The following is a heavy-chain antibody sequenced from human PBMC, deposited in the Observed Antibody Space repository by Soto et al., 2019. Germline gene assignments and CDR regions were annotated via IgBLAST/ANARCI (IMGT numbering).Heavy chain of an antibody. CDR2: ISGSGGST. J-gene: IGHJ4*02. D-gene: IGHD3-9*01. Sequence: HPGGSLRLSCAASGFTFSSYAMSWVRQAPGKGLEWVSAISGSGGSTYYADSVKGRFTISRDNSKNTLYLQMNSLRAEDTAVYYCAKTIWAGPVYYFDYWGQGTLVTVSS. CDR1: GFTFSSYA. CDR3: AKTIWAGPVYYFDY. V-gene: IGHV3-23*01.